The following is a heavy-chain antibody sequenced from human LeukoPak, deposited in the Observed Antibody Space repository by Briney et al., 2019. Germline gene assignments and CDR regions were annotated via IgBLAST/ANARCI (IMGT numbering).Heavy chain of an antibody. CDR3: ARDIVVVPAANGQPYYYYYYGMDV. V-gene: IGHV3-30*04. J-gene: IGHJ6*02. CDR1: GFTFSSYA. Sequence: GRSLRLSCAASGFTFSSYAMHWVRQAPGKGLEWVAVISYDGSNKYYADSVKGRFTISRDNSKNTLYLQMNSLRAEDTAVYYCARDIVVVPAANGQPYYYYYYGMDVWGQGTTVTVSS. CDR2: ISYDGSNK. D-gene: IGHD2-2*01.